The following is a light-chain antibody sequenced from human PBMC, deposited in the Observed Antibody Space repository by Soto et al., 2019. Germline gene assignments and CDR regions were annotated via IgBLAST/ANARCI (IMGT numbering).Light chain of an antibody. CDR2: EVN. CDR3: ISHAGSSTL. CDR1: SSDVGGYNY. V-gene: IGLV2-8*01. J-gene: IGLJ2*01. Sequence: QSALTQPPSASGSPGQSVTISCTGTSSDVGGYNYVSWYQQHPGKAPKFVIYEVNKRPSGVPDRFSGSKSGNTASLTVSGVQAEDEADYYCISHAGSSTLFGGGTKVTVL.